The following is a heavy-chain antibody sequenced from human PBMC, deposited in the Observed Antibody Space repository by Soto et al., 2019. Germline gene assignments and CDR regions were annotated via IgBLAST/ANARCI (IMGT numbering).Heavy chain of an antibody. CDR3: AIDSSGTPGYYYYGMDV. D-gene: IGHD3-22*01. CDR2: IDPSDSYT. J-gene: IGHJ6*02. V-gene: IGHV5-10-1*01. CDR1: GYSFTSYW. Sequence: GESLKISCKGSGYSFTSYWISWVRQMPGKGLEWTGRIDPSDSYTNYSPSFQGHVTISADKSISTAYLQWSSLKASDTAMYYCAIDSSGTPGYYYYGMDVWGQGTTVTVSS.